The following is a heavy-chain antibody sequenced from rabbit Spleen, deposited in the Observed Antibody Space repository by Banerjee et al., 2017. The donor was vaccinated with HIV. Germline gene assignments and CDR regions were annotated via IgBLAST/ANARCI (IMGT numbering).Heavy chain of an antibody. CDR3: ARDGYSRGWGDAIDP. J-gene: IGHJ2*01. CDR2: IAGGSDNT. Sequence: QQQLEESGGGLVRPGGTLTLTCKASGIDLSTDAYMCWVRQPPGKGLEWIACIAGGSDNTYYASWAKGRFTISKTSSTTVTLQMTSLTAADTAAYFCARDGYSRGWGDAIDPWGPGTLVTVS. V-gene: IGHV1S45*01. CDR1: GIDLSTDAY. D-gene: IGHD4-1*01.